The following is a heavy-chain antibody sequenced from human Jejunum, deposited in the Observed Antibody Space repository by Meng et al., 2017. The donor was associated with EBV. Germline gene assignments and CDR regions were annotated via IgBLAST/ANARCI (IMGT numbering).Heavy chain of an antibody. CDR3: AGLRYSGYDRAFDY. D-gene: IGHD5-12*01. J-gene: IGHJ4*02. V-gene: IGHV4-61*01. CDR2: IYYSGST. Sequence: QLQLEVTGRRLVTPAEPLSLTCTVSGGSVNSGNVYWSWIRQPPGKGLEWIGYIYYSGSTNYIPSLKSRVTISLDTSKNQFSLKLSSVTAADTAVYYCAGLRYSGYDRAFDYWGQGALVTVSS. CDR1: GGSVNSGNVY.